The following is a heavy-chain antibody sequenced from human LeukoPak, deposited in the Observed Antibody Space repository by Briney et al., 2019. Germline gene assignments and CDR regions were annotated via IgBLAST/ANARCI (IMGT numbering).Heavy chain of an antibody. J-gene: IGHJ4*02. Sequence: SETLSLTCAVYGGSFSGYYWSWIRQPPGKGLEWIGEINHSGSTNYNPSLKSRVTISVDTPKNQFSLKLSSVTAADTAVYYCARGRFNVVVPAAIRRYFDYWGQGTLVTVSS. CDR3: ARGRFNVVVPAAIRRYFDY. D-gene: IGHD2-2*02. CDR1: GGSFSGYY. V-gene: IGHV4-34*01. CDR2: INHSGST.